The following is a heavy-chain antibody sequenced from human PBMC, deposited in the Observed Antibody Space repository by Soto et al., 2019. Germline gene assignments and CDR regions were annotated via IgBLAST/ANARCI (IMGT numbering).Heavy chain of an antibody. Sequence: GSLRLSCAASGFTFSSYGMHWVRQAPGKGLEWVAVISYDGSNKNYADSVKGRFTISRDNSKNTLYLQMNSLRAEDTAVYYCAKDPSSGWQVDYFDYWGQGTPVTVS. CDR1: GFTFSSYG. J-gene: IGHJ4*02. D-gene: IGHD6-19*01. V-gene: IGHV3-30*18. CDR3: AKDPSSGWQVDYFDY. CDR2: ISYDGSNK.